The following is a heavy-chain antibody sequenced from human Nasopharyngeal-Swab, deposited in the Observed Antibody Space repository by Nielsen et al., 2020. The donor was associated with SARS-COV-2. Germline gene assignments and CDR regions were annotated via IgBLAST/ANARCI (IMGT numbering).Heavy chain of an antibody. V-gene: IGHV1-46*01. Sequence: ASVKVSCKASGYTFTSYYMHWVRQAPGQGLEWMGIINPSGGSTSYAQKFQGRVTMTRDTSTSTVYMELSSLRSEDTAVYYCARGPPGYCSSTSCSYYYCYMDVWGKGTTVTSP. CDR1: GYTFTSYY. D-gene: IGHD2-2*03. J-gene: IGHJ6*03. CDR2: INPSGGST. CDR3: ARGPPGYCSSTSCSYYYCYMDV.